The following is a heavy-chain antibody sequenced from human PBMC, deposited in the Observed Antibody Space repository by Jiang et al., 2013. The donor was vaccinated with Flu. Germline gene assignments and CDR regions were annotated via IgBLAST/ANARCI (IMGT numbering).Heavy chain of an antibody. CDR2: MFHTGST. J-gene: IGHJ4*02. Sequence: SGSGLVKPSQTLSLTCTVSGGSISSAEYYWGWIRQPPGKGLEWIGYMFHTGSTYYNPSLRSRLTMSLDTSKIQFSLKLESVTAADTAVYFCSRGSAASSGYDYWGQGTRVTV. D-gene: IGHD3-22*01. V-gene: IGHV4-30-4*01. CDR1: GGSISSAEYY. CDR3: SRGSAASSGYDY.